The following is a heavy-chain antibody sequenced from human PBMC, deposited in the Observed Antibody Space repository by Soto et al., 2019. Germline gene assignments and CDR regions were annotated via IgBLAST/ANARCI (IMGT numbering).Heavy chain of an antibody. J-gene: IGHJ3*02. D-gene: IGHD1-26*01. V-gene: IGHV3-48*01. Sequence: EVQLVESGGGLVQPGGSLRLSCAGSGFTFSSYSMNWVRQAPGKGLEWLSYISSSSTTIYSADSMKGRFTISRDNAKNSPYRQMNSLIVEDTSVYYCSRDQRVAPTAHTFDIWGQGTMVTVSS. CDR2: ISSSSTTI. CDR1: GFTFSSYS. CDR3: SRDQRVAPTAHTFDI.